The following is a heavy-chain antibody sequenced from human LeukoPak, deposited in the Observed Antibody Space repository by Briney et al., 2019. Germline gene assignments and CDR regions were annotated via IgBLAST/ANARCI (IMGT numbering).Heavy chain of an antibody. CDR3: ARGGGVALLHFYYGMDV. V-gene: IGHV3-43D*03. J-gene: IGHJ6*02. D-gene: IGHD3-16*01. Sequence: GGSLRLSCAASGFTFDDYAMHWVRQAPGKGLEWVSLISWDGGSTYYADSVKGRFTISRDNSKNTLYLQMNSLRAEDTAVYYCARGGGVALLHFYYGMDVWGQGTTVTVSS. CDR1: GFTFDDYA. CDR2: ISWDGGST.